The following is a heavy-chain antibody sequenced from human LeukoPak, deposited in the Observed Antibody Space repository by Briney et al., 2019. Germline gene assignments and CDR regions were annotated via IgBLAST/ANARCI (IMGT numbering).Heavy chain of an antibody. CDR2: INPNSGDT. J-gene: IGHJ4*02. D-gene: IGHD1-1*01. Sequence: ASVKVSCKASGYTFTGYYVHWVRQAPGQGLEWMGRINPNSGDTNYAQKFQGRVTMTRDTSISTAYMELSRLRSDDTAVYYCARAFKLEPYYFDCWGQGTLVTVSS. CDR1: GYTFTGYY. CDR3: ARAFKLEPYYFDC. V-gene: IGHV1-2*06.